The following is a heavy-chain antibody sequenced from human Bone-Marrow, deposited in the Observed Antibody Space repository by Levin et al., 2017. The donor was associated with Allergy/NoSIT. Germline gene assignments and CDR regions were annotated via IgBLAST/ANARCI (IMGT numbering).Heavy chain of an antibody. CDR1: GILFSSYD. J-gene: IGHJ6*02. Sequence: LSLTCSASGILFSSYDMNWVRQAPGKGLEWVSSISAGGNYIYYADSVKGRFTISRDNAKNSLFLQMNSLRAEDTAVYYCASWAMYHYDRSAFDYFYYAMDVWGQGTTVTVSS. CDR3: ASWAMYHYDRSAFDYFYYAMDV. D-gene: IGHD3-22*01. V-gene: IGHV3-21*01. CDR2: ISAGGNYI.